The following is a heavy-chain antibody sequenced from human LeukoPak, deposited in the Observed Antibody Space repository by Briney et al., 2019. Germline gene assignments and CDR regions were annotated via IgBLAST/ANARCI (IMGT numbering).Heavy chain of an antibody. CDR1: GYTFTGYY. J-gene: IGHJ6*03. V-gene: IGHV1-2*02. CDR3: ARDRAARPYYYYYMDV. Sequence: ASVKVSCKASGYTFTGYYMHWVRQAPGQGLEWMGWINPNGGGTNYAQKFQGRVTMTRDTSISTAYMELSRLRSDDTAVYYCARDRAARPYYYYYMDVWGKGTTVTVSS. CDR2: INPNGGGT. D-gene: IGHD6-6*01.